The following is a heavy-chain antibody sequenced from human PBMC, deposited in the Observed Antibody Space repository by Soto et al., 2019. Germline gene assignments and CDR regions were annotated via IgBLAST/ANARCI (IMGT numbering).Heavy chain of an antibody. CDR1: GFTFSSYS. CDR3: ARDEDIVVVPEAWYLDAFDI. CDR2: ISSSSSTI. V-gene: IGHV3-48*01. D-gene: IGHD2-2*01. Sequence: EVQLVESGGGLVQPGGSLRLSCTASGFTFSSYSMNWVRQAPGKGLEWVSYISSSSSTIYYADSVKGRFTISRDNAKNSLYLQMNSLRAEDTAVYYCARDEDIVVVPEAWYLDAFDIWGQGTMVTVSS. J-gene: IGHJ3*02.